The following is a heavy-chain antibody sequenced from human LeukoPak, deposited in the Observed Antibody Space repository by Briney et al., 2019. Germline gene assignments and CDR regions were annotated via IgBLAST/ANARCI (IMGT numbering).Heavy chain of an antibody. V-gene: IGHV3-48*03. CDR2: ISSSGSTI. D-gene: IGHD3-10*01. CDR3: ARDPEQWFGELSSANWFDP. Sequence: GGSLRLSCAASGFTFSSHEMNWVRQAPGKGLEWVSYISSSGSTIYYADSVKGRFTISRDNAKNSLYLQMNSLRAEDTAVYYCARDPEQWFGELSSANWFDPWGQGTLVTVSS. J-gene: IGHJ5*02. CDR1: GFTFSSHE.